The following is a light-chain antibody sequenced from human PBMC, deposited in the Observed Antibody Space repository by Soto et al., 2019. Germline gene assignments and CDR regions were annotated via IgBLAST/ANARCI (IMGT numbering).Light chain of an antibody. Sequence: EVVLTQSPATLSLSPGEGATLSCRASPSIGNYLAWYQQKPGQAPRLLIYDASSRATGIPDRLSGSGSGTDFILTISRLEPEHLAVYYWQEYASSPLTFGGGTKVEIK. CDR3: QEYASSPLT. CDR2: DAS. V-gene: IGKV3-11*01. J-gene: IGKJ4*01. CDR1: PSIGNY.